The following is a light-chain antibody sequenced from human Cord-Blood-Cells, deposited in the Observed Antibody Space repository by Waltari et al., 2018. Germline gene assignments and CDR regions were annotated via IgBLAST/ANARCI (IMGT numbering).Light chain of an antibody. Sequence: DIQMTQTPPTLSAHVEDRVTTTCRASQSIRRWLAWYQQKPGKAPKLLIYDASSLESGVPSRFSGSGSGTEFTLTISSLQPDDFATYYCQQYNSYSYTFGQGTKLEIK. V-gene: IGKV1-5*01. CDR2: DAS. J-gene: IGKJ2*01. CDR1: QSIRRW. CDR3: QQYNSYSYT.